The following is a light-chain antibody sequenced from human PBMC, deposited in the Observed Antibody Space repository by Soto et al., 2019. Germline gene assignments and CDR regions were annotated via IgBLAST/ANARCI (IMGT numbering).Light chain of an antibody. CDR2: WAS. V-gene: IGKV4-1*01. CDR1: QSVLYSSNNKNY. Sequence: DIVMTQSPDSLAVSLGERATINCKSSQSVLYSSNNKNYLAWYQQKPGQPPKLLIYWASLRESGVPDRFSGSGSETDFTLTISSLQAEDVAVYYCQQYDTPPYTFGQGTKLEIK. J-gene: IGKJ2*01. CDR3: QQYDTPPYT.